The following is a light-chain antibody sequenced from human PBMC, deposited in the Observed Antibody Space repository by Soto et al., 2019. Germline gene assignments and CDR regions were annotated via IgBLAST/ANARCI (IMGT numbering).Light chain of an antibody. V-gene: IGLV3-1*01. CDR3: QTWDNSTVV. J-gene: IGLJ2*01. Sequence: SYELTQPPSVSVSPGQTARITCSGDKLGEKFACWYQQKPGQSPVVVIYEDKKRPSAIPERFSGSNSGNTATLTIGGTETMDEADYYCQTWDNSTVVFGGGTKVTVL. CDR2: EDK. CDR1: KLGEKF.